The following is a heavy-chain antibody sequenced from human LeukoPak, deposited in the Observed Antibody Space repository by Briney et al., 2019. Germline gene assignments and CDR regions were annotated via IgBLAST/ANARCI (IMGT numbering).Heavy chain of an antibody. V-gene: IGHV3-13*01. J-gene: IGHJ2*01. D-gene: IGHD4-17*01. Sequence: PGGSLRLSCAASGFTFSNYDMHWVRQATGKGLEWVSAIDTAGDTYYPGSVKGRFTISRENAKNSLYLQMNSLGAGDTAVYYCARTTVTSGPYWYFDLWGRGTLVTVSS. CDR3: ARTTVTSGPYWYFDL. CDR2: IDTAGDT. CDR1: GFTFSNYD.